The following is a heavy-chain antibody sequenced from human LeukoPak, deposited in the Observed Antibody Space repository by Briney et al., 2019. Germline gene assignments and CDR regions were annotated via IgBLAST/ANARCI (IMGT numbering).Heavy chain of an antibody. CDR1: GGSISSSSYY. V-gene: IGHV4-61*02. D-gene: IGHD1-7*01. CDR2: IYTSGST. Sequence: SETLSLTCTVSGGSISSSSYYWSWIRQPAGKGLEWIGRIYTSGSTNYNPSLKSRVTISVDTSKNQFSLKLSSVTAADTAVYYCAREVWNYDRYYFDYWGQGTLVTVSS. J-gene: IGHJ4*02. CDR3: AREVWNYDRYYFDY.